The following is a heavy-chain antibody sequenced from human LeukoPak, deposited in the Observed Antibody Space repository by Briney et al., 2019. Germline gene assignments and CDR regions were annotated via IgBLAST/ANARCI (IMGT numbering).Heavy chain of an antibody. CDR2: IHYSGST. CDR1: DGSISSYY. V-gene: IGHV4-59*01. D-gene: IGHD3-3*01. CDR3: ATILGVANRIDS. J-gene: IGHJ4*02. Sequence: PSETLSLTCTVSDGSISSYYWNWIRQPPGKGLEWIGYIHYSGSTYYNPSLKSRVTISLDTSKNQFSLKLNSVTAAATAVYYCATILGVANRIDSGGQRTLVTVSS.